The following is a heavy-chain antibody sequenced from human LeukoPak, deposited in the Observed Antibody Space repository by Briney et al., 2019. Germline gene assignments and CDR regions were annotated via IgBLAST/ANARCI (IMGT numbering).Heavy chain of an antibody. CDR3: ARSWEGEQLSHY. Sequence: GESLKISCKGSGYSFTSYWIGWVRQMPGKGLEWMGIIYPGDSDTRYSPSFQGQVTISPDKSIRTAYLQRSSLQDSDTAMYYCARSWEGEQLSHYWGQGTLVTVSS. V-gene: IGHV5-51*01. CDR2: IYPGDSDT. CDR1: GYSFTSYW. D-gene: IGHD3-16*01. J-gene: IGHJ4*02.